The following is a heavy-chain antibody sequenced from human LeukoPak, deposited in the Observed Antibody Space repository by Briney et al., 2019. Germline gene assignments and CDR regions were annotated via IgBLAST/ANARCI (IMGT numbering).Heavy chain of an antibody. CDR3: ARLGRVTTVGVTGYHSMDV. CDR2: IYYSGTT. Sequence: PSQTLSLTCTVSGGSISSYYWSWIRQPPGKGLEWIGYIYYSGTTNYNPTLQSRLSISVDTSKNQFSLRLSSVTAADTAVYYCARLGRVTTVGVTGYHSMDVWGQGTTVTVSS. CDR1: GGSISSYY. D-gene: IGHD4-23*01. V-gene: IGHV4-59*08. J-gene: IGHJ6*02.